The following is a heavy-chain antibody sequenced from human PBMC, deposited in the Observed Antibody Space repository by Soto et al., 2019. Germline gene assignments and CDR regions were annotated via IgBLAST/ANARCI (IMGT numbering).Heavy chain of an antibody. D-gene: IGHD6-13*01. CDR2: ISSSSSYI. V-gene: IGHV3-21*01. J-gene: IGHJ4*02. CDR1: GFTFSSYS. Sequence: GGSLRLSCAASGFTFSSYSMNWVRQAPGKGLEWVSSISSSSSYIYYADSVKGRFTISRDNAKNSLYLQMNSLRAEDTAVYDCARELAAAGRFDEWGQGTLVTVSS. CDR3: ARELAAAGRFDE.